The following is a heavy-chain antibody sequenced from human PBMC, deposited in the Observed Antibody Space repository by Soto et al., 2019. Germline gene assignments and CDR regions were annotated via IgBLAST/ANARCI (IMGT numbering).Heavy chain of an antibody. V-gene: IGHV5-51*01. Sequence: GEPLKISCKGSGYSFTSYWIGLVRQMPGKGLEWMGIIYPGDSDTRYSPSFQGQVTISADKSISTAYLQWSSLKASDTAMYYCARHPYGDSNYNTARLGMDVWGQGTTVTVSS. D-gene: IGHD4-4*01. CDR2: IYPGDSDT. CDR3: ARHPYGDSNYNTARLGMDV. CDR1: GYSFTSYW. J-gene: IGHJ6*02.